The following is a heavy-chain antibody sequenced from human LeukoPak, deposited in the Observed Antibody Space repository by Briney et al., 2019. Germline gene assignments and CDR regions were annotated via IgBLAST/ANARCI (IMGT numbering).Heavy chain of an antibody. CDR2: MNPNSGNT. CDR1: GYTFTSYD. D-gene: IGHD6-19*01. J-gene: IGHJ3*02. CDR3: ARALGAVGGQEDAFDI. V-gene: IGHV1-8*03. Sequence: GASVKVSCKTSGYTFTSYDMNWVRQATGQGLEYMGWMNPNSGNTGYAKKFQGRVSITRNTSISTAYMELSSLRSEDTAVYYCARALGAVGGQEDAFDIWGQGTMVTVSS.